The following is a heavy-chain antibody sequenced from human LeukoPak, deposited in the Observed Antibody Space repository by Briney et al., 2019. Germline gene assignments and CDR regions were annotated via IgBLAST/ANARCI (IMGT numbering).Heavy chain of an antibody. Sequence: SVKVSCKASGFTFTSSAMQWVRQARGQRLEWIGWIVVGSGNTNYAQKIQERVTITRDMSTSTAYMELSSLRSEDTAVYYCAADLGSGGATVYFDYWGQGTLVTVSS. CDR2: IVVGSGNT. D-gene: IGHD1-26*01. J-gene: IGHJ4*02. V-gene: IGHV1-58*02. CDR3: AADLGSGGATVYFDY. CDR1: GFTFTSSA.